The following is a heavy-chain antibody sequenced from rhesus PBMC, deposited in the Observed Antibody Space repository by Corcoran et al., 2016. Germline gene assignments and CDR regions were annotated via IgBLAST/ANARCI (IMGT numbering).Heavy chain of an antibody. CDR3: ASPIAAVRYYFDY. V-gene: IGHV4-106*01. Sequence: QVQLQESGPGLVKPSETLSLTCAVSGGSISDDYYWSWIRQPPGKGLEWIGYIYGSVGGTNSNPSLKSRVTFSIDTAKNQFSLKLSSVTAADTAVDYCASPIAAVRYYFDYWGQGVLVTVSS. CDR2: IYGSVGGT. D-gene: IGHD6-25*01. J-gene: IGHJ4*01. CDR1: GGSISDDYY.